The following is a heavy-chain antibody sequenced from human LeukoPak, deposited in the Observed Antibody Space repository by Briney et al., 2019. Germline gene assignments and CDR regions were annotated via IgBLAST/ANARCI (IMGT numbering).Heavy chain of an antibody. CDR2: ISGSSIYI. J-gene: IGHJ3*02. CDR3: ARDRRMATIDAFDI. D-gene: IGHD5-24*01. Sequence: GGSLRLSCATSGFTFSAYSMNWVRQAPGKGLEWVSSISGSSIYINYADSVKGRFTISSDNAKNSLYLQMNSLRAEDTAVYYCARDRRMATIDAFDIWGQGTMVTVSS. V-gene: IGHV3-21*01. CDR1: GFTFSAYS.